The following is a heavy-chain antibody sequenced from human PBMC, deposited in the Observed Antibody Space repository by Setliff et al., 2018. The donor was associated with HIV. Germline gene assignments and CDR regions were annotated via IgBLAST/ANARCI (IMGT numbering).Heavy chain of an antibody. CDR1: GGTFSMYA. D-gene: IGHD3-22*01. CDR3: ARALGISTDSNRFDS. Sequence: SVKVSCKASGGTFSMYAISWVRQAPGQGLEWMGGIVPIIGITNYAQKFQGRVTITADESPTTVYMELSSLRSEDTAVYYCARALGISTDSNRFDSWGQGTLVTVSS. J-gene: IGHJ4*02. V-gene: IGHV1-69*10. CDR2: IVPIIGIT.